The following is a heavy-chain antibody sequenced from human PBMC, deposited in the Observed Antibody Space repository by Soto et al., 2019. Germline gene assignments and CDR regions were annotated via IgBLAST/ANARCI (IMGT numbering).Heavy chain of an antibody. V-gene: IGHV3-23*01. CDR1: GFTFSSYA. Sequence: RLSCAASGFTFSSYAMSWVRQAPGKGLEWVSAISGSGGSTYYADSVKGRFTISRDNSKNTLYLQMNSLRAEDTAVYYCAKRYCSSTSCWSYYYYGMDVWGQGTTVTVSS. CDR3: AKRYCSSTSCWSYYYYGMDV. CDR2: ISGSGGST. D-gene: IGHD2-2*01. J-gene: IGHJ6*02.